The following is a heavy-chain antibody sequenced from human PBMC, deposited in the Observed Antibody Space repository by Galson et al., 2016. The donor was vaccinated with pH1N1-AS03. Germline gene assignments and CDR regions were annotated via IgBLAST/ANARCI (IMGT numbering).Heavy chain of an antibody. CDR1: GGTFGSYA. CDR2: IIPTFGIR. D-gene: IGHD1-26*01. J-gene: IGHJ4*02. CDR3: ARDVSGSYGLDY. V-gene: IGHV1-69*13. Sequence: PVKVSCKASGGTFGSYAFSWLGQAPGQGLEWMGDIIPTFGIRPYAQRFQGRVTITADESTTTASMELSSLRFEDTAMYYCARDVSGSYGLDYWGQGTQVTVSS.